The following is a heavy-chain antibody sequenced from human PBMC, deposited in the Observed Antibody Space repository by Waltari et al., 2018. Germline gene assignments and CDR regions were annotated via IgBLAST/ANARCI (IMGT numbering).Heavy chain of an antibody. V-gene: IGHV4-4*07. CDR2: VFSTGST. J-gene: IGHJ5*02. Sequence: QIHLQESGPGVVKPSETLSLTCNVPGDSLNRYYWRWIRQPAGKELEWIGRVFSTGSTNYNPSLKSRVTMSIDKSKSQVSLRLKSVTAADTAIYYCARGPAGETNNWLSPWGPGTRVTVSS. CDR3: ARGPAGETNNWLSP. CDR1: GDSLNRYY. D-gene: IGHD1-20*01.